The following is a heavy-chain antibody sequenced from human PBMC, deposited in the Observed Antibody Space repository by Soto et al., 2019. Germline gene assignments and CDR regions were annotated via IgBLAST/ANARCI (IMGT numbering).Heavy chain of an antibody. CDR3: ARGVATPLANPYYYYYCMDV. V-gene: IGHV4-31*01. Sequence: QVQLQESGPGLVKPSQTLSLTCTVSGGSISSGGYYWSWIRQHPGKGLEWIGYIYYSGSTYYNPTXXXQATISVDTSXXQXSXXLGSVTAADAAVYYCARGVATPLANPYYYYYCMDVWGQWTTVTVSS. CDR1: GGSISSGGYY. J-gene: IGHJ6*02. CDR2: IYYSGST. D-gene: IGHD5-12*01.